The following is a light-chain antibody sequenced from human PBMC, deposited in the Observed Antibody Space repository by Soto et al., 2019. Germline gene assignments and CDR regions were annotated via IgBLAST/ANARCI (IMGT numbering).Light chain of an antibody. CDR3: CSYAGSYIPV. V-gene: IGLV2-11*01. CDR2: DVS. J-gene: IGLJ2*01. Sequence: QSALTQPRSVSGSPGQSVTISCTGTSSDVGGYNYVSWYQQHPGKAPKLMIYDVSKRPSGVPDRFSGSKSGNTASLTISGLQAEDEAVYYCCSYAGSYIPVFGGGTKLTVL. CDR1: SSDVGGYNY.